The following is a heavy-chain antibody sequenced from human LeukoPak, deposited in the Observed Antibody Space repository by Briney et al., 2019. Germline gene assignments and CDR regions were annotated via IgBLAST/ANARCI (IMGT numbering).Heavy chain of an antibody. CDR2: IYHSGST. V-gene: IGHV4-30-2*01. J-gene: IGHJ5*02. Sequence: SETLSLTCAVSGGSISSGGYSWSWIRQPPGKGLEWIGYIYHSGSTYYNPSLKSRVTISVDRSKNQFSLKLSSVTAADTAVYYCARDRANWNDVGWFDPWGQGTLVTVSS. CDR1: GGSISSGGYS. CDR3: ARDRANWNDVGWFDP. D-gene: IGHD1-1*01.